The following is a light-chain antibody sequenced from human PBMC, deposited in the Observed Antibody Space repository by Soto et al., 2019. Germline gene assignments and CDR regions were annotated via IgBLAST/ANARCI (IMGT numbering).Light chain of an antibody. CDR2: ETT. V-gene: IGLV1-40*01. Sequence: QSVLTQPPSLSGVPGQRVTISCTGSSSNIGAGYDVHWYKQLPGTAPRLLIHETTSRASGVPDRFSGSKSGTSASLAIAGLQPDDEADYYCQSYEVSLGGFVIFGGGTKLTVL. CDR1: SSNIGAGYD. J-gene: IGLJ2*01. CDR3: QSYEVSLGGFVI.